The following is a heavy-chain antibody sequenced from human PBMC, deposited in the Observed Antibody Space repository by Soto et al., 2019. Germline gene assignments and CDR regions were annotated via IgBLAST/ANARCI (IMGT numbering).Heavy chain of an antibody. CDR2: ISHDGCKK. V-gene: IGHV3-30*18. J-gene: IGHJ3*01. Sequence: SLRLSCAASGLPFSNYVMHWVRQAPGKGLEWVAVISHDGCKKYYVDSVKGRFTISRDNSNNTLYLQMDSLRIEDTALYYCAKLPSTMTQAFDVWGQGTMVTVSS. CDR1: GLPFSNYV. D-gene: IGHD2-21*02. CDR3: AKLPSTMTQAFDV.